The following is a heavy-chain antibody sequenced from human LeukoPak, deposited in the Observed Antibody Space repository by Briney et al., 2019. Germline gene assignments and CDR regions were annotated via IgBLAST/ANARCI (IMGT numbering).Heavy chain of an antibody. CDR1: GFTFSTYW. CDR3: ARGGTWDLDY. CDR2: IKPDGSEK. D-gene: IGHD1-1*01. V-gene: IGHV3-7*01. Sequence: GGSLRLSCAASGFTFSTYWMTWVRQAPGKGLECVANIKPDGSEKYYVDSVEGRFTISRDNAKISLYLQMNSLRAEDTALYYCARGGTWDLDYWGQGTLVTVSS. J-gene: IGHJ4*02.